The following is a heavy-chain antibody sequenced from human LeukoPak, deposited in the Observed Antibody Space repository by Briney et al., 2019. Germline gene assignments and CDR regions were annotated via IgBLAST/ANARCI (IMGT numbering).Heavy chain of an antibody. J-gene: IGHJ6*03. CDR2: ISSSGSTI. CDR1: GFTFSDYY. Sequence: GGSLRLSCAASGFTFSDYYMSWIRQAPGKGLEWVSYISSSGSTIYYADSVEGRFTISRDNAKNSLYLQMNSLRAEDTAVYYCARETYYYYSSGYYYYYYMDVWGKGTTVTVSS. D-gene: IGHD3-22*01. CDR3: ARETYYYYSSGYYYYYYMDV. V-gene: IGHV3-11*04.